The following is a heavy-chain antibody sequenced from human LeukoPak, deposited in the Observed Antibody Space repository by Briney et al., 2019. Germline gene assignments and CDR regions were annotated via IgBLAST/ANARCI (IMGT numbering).Heavy chain of an antibody. J-gene: IGHJ3*02. CDR2: ISSGGNTV. CDR1: GFTFSSYK. CDR3: ARDSNVNGAFEI. D-gene: IGHD2-8*01. V-gene: IGHV3-48*03. Sequence: GGSLRLSCVACGFTFSSYKMNWVRQARGKGLEWVSYISSGGNTVYYPDSVKGRFTISRDNARNSLYLQMNNLRAEDTAFYYCARDSNVNGAFEIWGQGTMVTVSS.